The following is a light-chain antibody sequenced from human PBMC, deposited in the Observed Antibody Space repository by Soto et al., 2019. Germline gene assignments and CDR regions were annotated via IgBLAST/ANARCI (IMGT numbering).Light chain of an antibody. J-gene: IGLJ1*01. CDR2: EVT. CDR1: SSDVGGYNF. V-gene: IGLV2-14*03. Sequence: QSALTQPASVSGSPGQSITISCTGTSSDVGGYNFVSWYQQHPGKAPKLMIYEVTSRPSGVSNRFSGSKSGNTASLTISGLQAEEEADYYCNSYTTSSTLVFGTGTKVTVL. CDR3: NSYTTSSTLV.